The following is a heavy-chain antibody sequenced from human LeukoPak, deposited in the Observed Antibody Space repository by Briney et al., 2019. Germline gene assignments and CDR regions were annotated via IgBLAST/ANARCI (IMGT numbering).Heavy chain of an antibody. J-gene: IGHJ3*02. D-gene: IGHD3-22*01. CDR1: GFTFSNYA. CDR3: AREPTYYYDSSGYYSAFDI. CDR2: ISSRSNSV. V-gene: IGHV3-48*04. Sequence: GGSLRLSCAASGFTFSNYAMNWVRQAPGKGLEWVSYISSRSNSVYYAHSVKGRFTISRDNAKNSLYLQMNSLRAEDTAVYYCAREPTYYYDSSGYYSAFDIWGQGTMVTVSS.